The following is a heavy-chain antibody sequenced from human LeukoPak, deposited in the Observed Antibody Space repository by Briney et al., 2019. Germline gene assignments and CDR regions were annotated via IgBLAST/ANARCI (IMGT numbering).Heavy chain of an antibody. D-gene: IGHD3-22*01. J-gene: IGHJ4*02. CDR1: GFTFSTYA. Sequence: PGGSLRLSCAASGFTFSTYAMSWVRQAPGKGLEWVSSISSSSSYIYYADSVKGRFTISRDNAKNSLYLQMNSLRAEDTAVYYCARASYYYDSSGYTDYWGQGTLVTVSS. V-gene: IGHV3-21*01. CDR3: ARASYYYDSSGYTDY. CDR2: ISSSSSYI.